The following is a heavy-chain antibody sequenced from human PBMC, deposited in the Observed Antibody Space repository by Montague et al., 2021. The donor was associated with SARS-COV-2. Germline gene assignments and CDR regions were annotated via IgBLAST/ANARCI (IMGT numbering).Heavy chain of an antibody. CDR1: GGSISSGGYY. V-gene: IGHV4-31*03. J-gene: IGHJ5*02. CDR2: IYYSGST. CDR3: ARIPSHSTIFGLVKVVGWFDP. Sequence: TLSLTCTVSGGSISSGGYYWSWIRQHPGKGLEWIGYIYYSGSTYYNPSLKSRVTISVDTSKNQFSLKLSSVTAADTAVYYCARIPSHSTIFGLVKVVGWFDPWGQGTLVTVSS. D-gene: IGHD3-3*01.